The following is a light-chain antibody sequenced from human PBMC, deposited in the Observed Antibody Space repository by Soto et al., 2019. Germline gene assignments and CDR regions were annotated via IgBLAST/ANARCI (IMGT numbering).Light chain of an antibody. Sequence: QSALTQPASVSGSPGQSITLSCTGTSSDVGGYNYVSWYQQHPGKAPKLMIYEVSNRPSGVSHRFSGSKSGNTASLTISGLRAEDEADYYCSSYTRQYPPSYVFGTVTKLTVL. V-gene: IGLV2-14*01. CDR3: SSYTRQYPPSYV. CDR2: EVS. CDR1: SSDVGGYNY. J-gene: IGLJ1*01.